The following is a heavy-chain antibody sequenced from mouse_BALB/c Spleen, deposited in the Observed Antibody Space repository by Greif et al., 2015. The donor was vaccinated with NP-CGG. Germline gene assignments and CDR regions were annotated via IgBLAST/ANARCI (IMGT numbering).Heavy chain of an antibody. V-gene: IGHV2-2*02. Sequence: VKLVESGPGLVQPSQSLSITCTVSGFSLTSYGVHWVRQSPGKGLEWLGVIWSGGSTDYNAAFISRLSISKDNSKSQVVVKMTSLQANDTAIYYCARALYGWFAYWGQGTLVTVSA. J-gene: IGHJ3*01. CDR3: ARALYGWFAY. CDR1: GFSLTSYG. D-gene: IGHD1-1*01. CDR2: IWSGGST.